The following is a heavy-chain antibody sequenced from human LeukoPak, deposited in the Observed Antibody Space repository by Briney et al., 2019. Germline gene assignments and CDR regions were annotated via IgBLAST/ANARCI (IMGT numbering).Heavy chain of an antibody. V-gene: IGHV4-39*01. CDR2: IYYSGST. CDR3: ARTSTLAYCGGDCYEHLDY. Sequence: SETLSLTCTVSGGSISSSSYYWGWIRQPPGKGLEWIGRIYYSGSTYYNPSVKSRVTISVDTSKNQFSLKLSSVTAADTAVYYCARTSTLAYCGGDCYEHLDYWGQGTLVTVSS. D-gene: IGHD2-21*02. J-gene: IGHJ4*02. CDR1: GGSISSSSYY.